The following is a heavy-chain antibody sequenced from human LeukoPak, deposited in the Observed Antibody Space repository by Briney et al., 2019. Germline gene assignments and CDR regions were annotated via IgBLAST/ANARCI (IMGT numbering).Heavy chain of an antibody. CDR1: GGSIRRYY. J-gene: IGHJ4*02. V-gene: IGHV4-59*12. CDR3: ARGLGVVTATLDH. D-gene: IGHD2-21*02. CDR2: IYVSGTT. Sequence: SETLSLTCTVSGGSIRRYYWCWSRQPPQKGLGRVGYIYVSGTTKYNISHQSRVTISLDTPKNQITLKLTSVTAADAAVYYCARGLGVVTATLDHWGQGTLVTVSS.